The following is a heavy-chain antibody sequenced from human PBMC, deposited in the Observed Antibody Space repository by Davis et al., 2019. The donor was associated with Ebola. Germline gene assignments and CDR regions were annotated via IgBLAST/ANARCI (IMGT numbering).Heavy chain of an antibody. CDR2: INAGNGNT. V-gene: IGHV1-3*01. Sequence: ASVKVSCKASGYTFTAYFIHWVRQAPGQRLEWMGWINAGNGNTKYSQKFQGRVTITRDTSASTAYMELSSLRSEDTAVYYCARVIGSVTAAKGWFDPWGQGTLVTVSS. D-gene: IGHD2-2*01. CDR3: ARVIGSVTAAKGWFDP. J-gene: IGHJ5*02. CDR1: GYTFTAYF.